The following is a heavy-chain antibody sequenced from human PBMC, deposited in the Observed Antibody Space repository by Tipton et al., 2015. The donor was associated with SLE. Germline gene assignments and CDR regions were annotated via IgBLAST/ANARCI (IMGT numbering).Heavy chain of an antibody. J-gene: IGHJ5*02. Sequence: TLSLTCTVSGGYISSCSYYWGWIRQPPGKGLEWIGSIYYSGSTYYNPSLKSRVTISVDTSKNQFSLTLSSVTAAYTAVSYCARQRDSGGSWGQGTLVTVSS. CDR3: ARQRDSGGS. CDR2: IYYSGST. D-gene: IGHD3-10*01. CDR1: GGYISSCSYY. V-gene: IGHV4-39*07.